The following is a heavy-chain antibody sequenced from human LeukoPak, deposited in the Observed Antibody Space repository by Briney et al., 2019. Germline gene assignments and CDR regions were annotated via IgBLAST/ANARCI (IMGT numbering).Heavy chain of an antibody. D-gene: IGHD6-13*01. CDR3: ARDIQQLVPYWYFDL. Sequence: ASVKVSCKASGYTFTGYYMHWVRQAPGQGLEWMGWINPNSGGTNYAQKFQGRVTMTRDTSISTAYMELSTLRSDDTAVYYCARDIQQLVPYWYFDLWGRGTLVTVSS. J-gene: IGHJ2*01. V-gene: IGHV1-2*02. CDR2: INPNSGGT. CDR1: GYTFTGYY.